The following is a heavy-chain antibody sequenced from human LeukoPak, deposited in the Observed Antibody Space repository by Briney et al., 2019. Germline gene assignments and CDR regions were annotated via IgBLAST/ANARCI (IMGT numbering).Heavy chain of an antibody. CDR1: GYTFTGYY. D-gene: IGHD2-21*01. Sequence: ASVQVSCQASGYTFTGYYIHWVRQAPGQGLKWMGRINPNNGATNYAQKFQRRFTVSRDTSISIVYMELRRLRSDDTAVYYCARDLKYQLLLGWFDPWGQGSLVTGSS. CDR2: INPNNGAT. CDR3: ARDLKYQLLLGWFDP. J-gene: IGHJ5*02. V-gene: IGHV1-2*06.